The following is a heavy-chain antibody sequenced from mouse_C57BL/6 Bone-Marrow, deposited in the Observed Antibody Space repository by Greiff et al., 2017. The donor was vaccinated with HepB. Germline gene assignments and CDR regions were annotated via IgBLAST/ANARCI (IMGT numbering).Heavy chain of an antibody. CDR2: FHPYNDDT. Sequence: LQESGAELVKPGASVKMSCKASGYTFTTYPIEWMKQNHGKSLEWIGNFHPYNDDTKYNEKFKGKATLTVEKSSSTVYLELSRLTSDDSAVYYCARRRGSYYSNYVLDYWGQGTTLTVSS. D-gene: IGHD2-5*01. V-gene: IGHV1-47*01. CDR1: GYTFTTYP. J-gene: IGHJ2*01. CDR3: ARRRGSYYSNYVLDY.